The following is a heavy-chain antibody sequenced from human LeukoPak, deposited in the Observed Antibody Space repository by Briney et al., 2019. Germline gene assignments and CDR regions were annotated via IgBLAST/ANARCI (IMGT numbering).Heavy chain of an antibody. CDR2: ISYDGSNK. J-gene: IGHJ4*02. V-gene: IGHV3-30*03. CDR3: ARDSSPRYFDWLVYY. D-gene: IGHD3-9*01. CDR1: GFTFSSYG. Sequence: GGSLRLSCAASGFTFSSYGMHWVRQAPGKGLEWVAVISYDGSNKYYADSVKGRFTISRDNSKNTLYLQMNSLRAEDTAVYYCARDSSPRYFDWLVYYWGQGTLVTVSS.